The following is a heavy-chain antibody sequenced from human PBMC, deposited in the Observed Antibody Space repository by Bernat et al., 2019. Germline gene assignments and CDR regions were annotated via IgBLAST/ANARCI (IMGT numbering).Heavy chain of an antibody. CDR3: ARAYGVRGVIAY. D-gene: IGHD3-10*01. CDR1: GFTFSSYW. Sequence: EVQLVESGGGLVQPGGSLRLSCAASGFTFSSYWMHWVRQAPGKGLVWVSRINSDVSSTSYADSVKGRFTISRDNAKNTLYLQMNSLRAEDTAVYYCARAYGVRGVIAYWGQGTLVTVSS. CDR2: INSDVSST. V-gene: IGHV3-74*01. J-gene: IGHJ4*02.